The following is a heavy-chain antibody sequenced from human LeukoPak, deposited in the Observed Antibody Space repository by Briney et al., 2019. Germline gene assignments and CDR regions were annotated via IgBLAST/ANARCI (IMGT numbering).Heavy chain of an antibody. Sequence: PGGSLRLSCAASGFTFSSYSMNWVRQAPGKGLEWVSSISSSSSYIYYADSVKGRFTISRDNAKNSLYLQMNSLRAEDTAVYYCAREWEIAAAGIDYRGQGTLVTVS. J-gene: IGHJ4*02. CDR2: ISSSSSYI. D-gene: IGHD6-13*01. V-gene: IGHV3-21*01. CDR3: AREWEIAAAGIDY. CDR1: GFTFSSYS.